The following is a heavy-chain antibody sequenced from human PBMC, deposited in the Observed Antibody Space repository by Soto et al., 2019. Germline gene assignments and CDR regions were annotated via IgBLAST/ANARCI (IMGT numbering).Heavy chain of an antibody. D-gene: IGHD1-20*01. J-gene: IGHJ6*02. Sequence: GGSLRLSCAASGFTFSSYSMNWVRQAPGKGLEWVSYISSSSSTIYYADSVKGRFTISRDNAKNSLYLQMNSLRDEDTAVYYCARVRHNWKPYYYYYGMDVWGQGTTVTVSS. V-gene: IGHV3-48*02. CDR1: GFTFSSYS. CDR3: ARVRHNWKPYYYYYGMDV. CDR2: ISSSSSTI.